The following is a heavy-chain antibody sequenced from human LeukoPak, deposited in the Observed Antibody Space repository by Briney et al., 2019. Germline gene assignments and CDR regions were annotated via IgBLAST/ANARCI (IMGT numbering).Heavy chain of an antibody. J-gene: IGHJ4*02. Sequence: SGPTLVKPTQTLTLTCTFSGFSLSTSGVGVGWIRQPPGKALEWLALIYWDDDKRYSPSLKSRLTITKYTSKNQVVLTMTNMDPVDPPKYSCPPMGPPPYGSGSYYKYFDYWGQGTLVTVSS. D-gene: IGHD3-10*01. CDR3: PPMGPPPYGSGSYYKYFDY. CDR1: GFSLSTSGVG. V-gene: IGHV2-5*02. CDR2: IYWDDDK.